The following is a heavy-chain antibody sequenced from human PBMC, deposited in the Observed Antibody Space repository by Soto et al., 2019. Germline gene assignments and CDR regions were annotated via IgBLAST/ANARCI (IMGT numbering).Heavy chain of an antibody. J-gene: IGHJ1*01. Sequence: QVQLVQSGAEVKKPGSSVKVSCKASGGTFSSYAISWVRQAPGQGLEWMGGIIPIFGTANYAQKFQGRVTITADESTSKAYMELSSLRSEDTAVYYCARAPHPDGCTNGVCYQATEYFQHWGQGTLVTVSS. CDR2: IIPIFGTA. CDR1: GGTFSSYA. D-gene: IGHD2-8*01. CDR3: ARAPHPDGCTNGVCYQATEYFQH. V-gene: IGHV1-69*01.